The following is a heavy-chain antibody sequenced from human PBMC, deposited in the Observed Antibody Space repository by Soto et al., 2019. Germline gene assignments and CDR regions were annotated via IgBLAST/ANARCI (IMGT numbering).Heavy chain of an antibody. CDR1: GGSFSGYY. Sequence: PSETLSLTCAVYGGSFSGYYWSWIRQPPGKGLEWIGEINHSGSTNYNPSLKSRVTISVDTSKNQFSLKLSSVTAADTAVYYCARVSPSPSPTYGDKYYFDYWGQGTLVTVSS. CDR2: INHSGST. D-gene: IGHD4-17*01. J-gene: IGHJ4*02. V-gene: IGHV4-34*01. CDR3: ARVSPSPSPTYGDKYYFDY.